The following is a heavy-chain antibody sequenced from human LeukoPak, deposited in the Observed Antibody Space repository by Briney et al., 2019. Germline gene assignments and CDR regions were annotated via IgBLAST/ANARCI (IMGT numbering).Heavy chain of an antibody. CDR2: ISSSGSTI. CDR3: ARDMGGYFDL. Sequence: GGSLRLSCAASGFTFSSYEMNWARQVPGKGLEWVSYISSSGSTIHDADSVKGRFTISRDNAKNSLYPQMNSLRAEDTAVYYCARDMGGYFDLWGRGPLLPVSS. CDR1: GFTFSSYE. J-gene: IGHJ2*01. D-gene: IGHD1-26*01. V-gene: IGHV3-48*03.